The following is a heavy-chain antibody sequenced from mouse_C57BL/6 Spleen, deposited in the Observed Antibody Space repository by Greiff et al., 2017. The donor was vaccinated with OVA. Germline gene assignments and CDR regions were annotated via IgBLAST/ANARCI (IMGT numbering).Heavy chain of an antibody. CDR2: IYPSDSET. CDR1: GYTFTSYW. V-gene: IGHV1-61*01. D-gene: IGHD1-1*02. Sequence: QVQLQQPGAELVRPGSSVKLSCKASGYTFTSYWMDWVKQRPGQGLEWIGNIYPSDSETHYNQKFKDKATLTVDKSSSTAYMQLSSLTSEDSAVYYCARGDDEVAAYYAMDYWGQGTSVTVSS. CDR3: ARGDDEVAAYYAMDY. J-gene: IGHJ4*01.